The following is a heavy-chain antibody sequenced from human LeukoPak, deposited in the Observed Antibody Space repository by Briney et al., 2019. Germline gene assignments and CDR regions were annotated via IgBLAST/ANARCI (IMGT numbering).Heavy chain of an antibody. D-gene: IGHD3-22*01. CDR2: ISSSGSTI. V-gene: IGHV3-11*01. Sequence: KTGRSLRLSCAASGFTFSDYYMSWIRQAPGKGLEWVSYISSSGSTIYYADSVKGRFTISRDNAKNSLYLQMNSLRAEDTAVYYCASGLLDSSGYFLNYWGQGTLVTVSS. CDR1: GFTFSDYY. J-gene: IGHJ4*02. CDR3: ASGLLDSSGYFLNY.